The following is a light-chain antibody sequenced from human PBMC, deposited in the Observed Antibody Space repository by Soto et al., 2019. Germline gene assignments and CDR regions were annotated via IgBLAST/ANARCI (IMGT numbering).Light chain of an antibody. CDR3: QQYGSSTIS. CDR1: QSVSNNY. Sequence: EIVLTQSPGTLSLSPGERATLSCRASQSVSNNYLAWFQQKPGQGPRLLIYDASSRAPGIPDRFSGSGSGTDFTLTISRLEPEDFAVYFCQQYGSSTISFGQGTRLEIK. CDR2: DAS. J-gene: IGKJ5*01. V-gene: IGKV3-20*01.